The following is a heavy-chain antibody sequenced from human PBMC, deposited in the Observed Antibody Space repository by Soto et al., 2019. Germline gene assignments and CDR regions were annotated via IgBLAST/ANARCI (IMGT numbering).Heavy chain of an antibody. CDR3: ASDLVRASDSYGLDV. Sequence: QVQLVESGGGVVQPGRSLRLSCAASGFTFSNYGMHWVRQAPGKGLEWVAIIWHDGNNKYYADSVRGRFIISRDNSKNRLYLQMNSLRAEDTAVYYCASDLVRASDSYGLDVWGQGTPVNVSS. J-gene: IGHJ6*02. CDR2: IWHDGNNK. V-gene: IGHV3-33*01. D-gene: IGHD1-26*01. CDR1: GFTFSNYG.